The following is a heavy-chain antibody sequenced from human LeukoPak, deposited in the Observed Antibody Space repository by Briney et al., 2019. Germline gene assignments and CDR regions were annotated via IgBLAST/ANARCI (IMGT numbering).Heavy chain of an antibody. V-gene: IGHV1-69*13. CDR2: IIPIFGTA. D-gene: IGHD3-22*01. CDR3: AESERGYYDSSGFDY. J-gene: IGHJ4*02. Sequence: SVKVSCKASGGTFSSYAISWVRQAPGQGLEWMGGIIPIFGTANYAQKFQGRVTIPADESTSTAYMELSSLRPEDTAVYYCAESERGYYDSSGFDYWGQGTLVTVSS. CDR1: GGTFSSYA.